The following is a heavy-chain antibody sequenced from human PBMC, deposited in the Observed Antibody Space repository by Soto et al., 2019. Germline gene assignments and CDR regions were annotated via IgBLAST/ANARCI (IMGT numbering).Heavy chain of an antibody. Sequence: GGSLRLSCAAAGFIFSSYCMHWGRQAPGKGVEWGAVIWYDGSNKYYADSVKGRFTISRDNSKNTLYMQMNSLRAEDTAVYYCAKQQGPGTPYYYAMDVWGQGTTVTVSS. CDR2: IWYDGSNK. V-gene: IGHV3-33*06. CDR1: GFIFSSYC. CDR3: AKQQGPGTPYYYAMDV. J-gene: IGHJ6*02. D-gene: IGHD1-1*01.